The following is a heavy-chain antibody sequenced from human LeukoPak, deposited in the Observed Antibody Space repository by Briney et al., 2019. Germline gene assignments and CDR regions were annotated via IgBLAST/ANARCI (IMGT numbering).Heavy chain of an antibody. J-gene: IGHJ4*02. CDR1: GYTFTSYG. Sequence: GASVKVSCKASGYTFTSYGISWVRQAPGQGLEWMGWISAYSGNTNFAQRLQGRVTMTTDTSTSTVYMELRSLSSDDTAVYYCARGLQYSSASRFDYWGQGTLVTVSS. CDR3: ARGLQYSSASRFDY. D-gene: IGHD6-6*01. CDR2: ISAYSGNT. V-gene: IGHV1-18*01.